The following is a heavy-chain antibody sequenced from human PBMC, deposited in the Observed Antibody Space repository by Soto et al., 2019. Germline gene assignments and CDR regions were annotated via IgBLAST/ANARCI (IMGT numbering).Heavy chain of an antibody. J-gene: IGHJ5*02. V-gene: IGHV4-59*01. Sequence: PSETLSLTCTVSGGSISSYYWSWIRQPPGKGLEWIGYIYYSGSTNYNPSLKSRVTISVDTSKNQFSLKLSSVTAADTAVYYCARAGYTMVRGVIINWFDPWGQGTLVTVSS. CDR3: ARAGYTMVRGVIINWFDP. D-gene: IGHD3-10*01. CDR1: GGSISSYY. CDR2: IYYSGST.